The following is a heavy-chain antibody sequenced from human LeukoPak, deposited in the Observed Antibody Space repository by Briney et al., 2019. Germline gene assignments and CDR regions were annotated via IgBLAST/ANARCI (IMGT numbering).Heavy chain of an antibody. CDR1: GDSVSSNSAA. V-gene: IGHV6-1*01. CDR3: AREISSGWYLTKNWFDP. CDR2: TYYRSKWYN. D-gene: IGHD6-19*01. J-gene: IGHJ5*02. Sequence: SQTLSLTCAISGDSVSSNSAAWNWIRQSPSRGLEWLGRTYYRSKWYNDYAVSLKSRITINPDTSKNQFSLQLNSVTPEDTAVYYCAREISSGWYLTKNWFDPWGQGTLVTVSS.